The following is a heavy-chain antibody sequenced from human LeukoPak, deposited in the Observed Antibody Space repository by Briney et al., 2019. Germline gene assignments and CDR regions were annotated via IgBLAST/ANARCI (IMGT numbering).Heavy chain of an antibody. Sequence: PSETLSLTCTVSGGSISSGGYYWSWIRQHPGKGLEWIGYIYYSGSTYYNPSLKSRVTISVDTSKNQFSLKLSSVTAADTAVYYCARGNIVSQGYFQHWGQGTLVTVSS. CDR3: ARGNIVSQGYFQH. V-gene: IGHV4-31*03. CDR2: IYYSGST. D-gene: IGHD2/OR15-2a*01. CDR1: GGSISSGGYY. J-gene: IGHJ1*01.